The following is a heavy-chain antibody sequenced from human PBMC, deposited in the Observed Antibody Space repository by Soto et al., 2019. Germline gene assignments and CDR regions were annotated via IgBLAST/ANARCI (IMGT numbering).Heavy chain of an antibody. CDR2: INHSGST. V-gene: IGHV4-34*01. CDR1: VGYFSGYY. CDR3: ARGHDSSSLNILDLDY. Sequence: SETLSLTCAFCVGYFSGYYWSWIRQPPGKGLEWIGEINHSGSTNYNPSLKSRVTISVDTSKNQFSLKLSSVTAADTALYYCARGHDSSSLNILDLDYWGQGTMFTVSS. J-gene: IGHJ4*02. D-gene: IGHD6-6*01.